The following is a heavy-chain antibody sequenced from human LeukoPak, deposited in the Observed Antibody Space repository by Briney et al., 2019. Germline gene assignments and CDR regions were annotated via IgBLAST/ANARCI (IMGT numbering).Heavy chain of an antibody. V-gene: IGHV3-23*01. CDR2: ISGSGGST. CDR3: SKDGQSYLPGHLCDY. J-gene: IGHJ4*02. CDR1: GFTFSSYA. Sequence: GGSLRLSCAASGFTFSSYAMSWVRQAPGKGLEWVSAISGSGGSTYYADSVKGRFTISRDNSKNKLHLQMNSQRAEDTAVYHLSKDGQSYLPGHLCDYWGQGTLVTVSS.